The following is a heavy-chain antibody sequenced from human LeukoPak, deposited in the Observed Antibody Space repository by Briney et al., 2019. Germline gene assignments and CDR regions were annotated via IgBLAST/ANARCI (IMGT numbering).Heavy chain of an antibody. Sequence: PSETLSLTCTVSGGSISGCYWSWVRQPPGKGPEWIGYIYYSGTTNYNPSLKSRVTISVDTSKNQFSLKLNSVTAADTAVYYCARLASSGWSNGYSWGQGTLVTVSS. J-gene: IGHJ4*02. CDR1: GGSISGCY. D-gene: IGHD6-19*01. CDR2: IYYSGTT. V-gene: IGHV4-59*08. CDR3: ARLASSGWSNGYS.